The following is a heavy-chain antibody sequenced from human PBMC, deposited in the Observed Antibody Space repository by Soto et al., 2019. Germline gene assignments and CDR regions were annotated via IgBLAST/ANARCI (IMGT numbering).Heavy chain of an antibody. Sequence: QVQLVESGGGVVQPGRSLRLSCAASGFTFSSYARHWVRQAPGKGLEWVAVISYDGSNKYYADSVKGRFTISRDNSKNTLYLQMSSLRAQDTAVYYCARPRKYYEYYYGMDVWGQGTTVTVSS. CDR1: GFTFSSYA. CDR3: ARPRKYYEYYYGMDV. CDR2: ISYDGSNK. V-gene: IGHV3-30-3*01. J-gene: IGHJ6*02.